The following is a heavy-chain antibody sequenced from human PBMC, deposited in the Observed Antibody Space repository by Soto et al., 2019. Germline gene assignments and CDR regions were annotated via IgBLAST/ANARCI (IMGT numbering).Heavy chain of an antibody. Sequence: RRLSCAASGFKFRNYAIHWVRQAPGKGLEWLAVIWFDGGKKYYADSVKGRFTISRDNSKNTVYLDMNSLTADDSGVFYCARAHTMMILDRFDPWGQGTLVTVSS. J-gene: IGHJ5*01. V-gene: IGHV3-33*01. CDR2: IWFDGGKK. CDR3: ARAHTMMILDRFDP. D-gene: IGHD3-22*01. CDR1: GFKFRNYA.